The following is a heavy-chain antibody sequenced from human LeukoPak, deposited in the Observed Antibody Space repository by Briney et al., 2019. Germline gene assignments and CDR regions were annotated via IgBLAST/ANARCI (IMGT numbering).Heavy chain of an antibody. CDR1: GGSISSYY. Sequence: SETLSLTCTVSGGSISSYYWSWIRQPPGKGLEWIGYIYYSGSTNYNPSLKSRVTISVDTSKNQFSLKLSSVTAADTAVYYCARHSPRPYDYVWGSYRQGNDAFDIWGQGTMVTVSS. D-gene: IGHD3-16*02. CDR3: ARHSPRPYDYVWGSYRQGNDAFDI. V-gene: IGHV4-59*08. J-gene: IGHJ3*02. CDR2: IYYSGST.